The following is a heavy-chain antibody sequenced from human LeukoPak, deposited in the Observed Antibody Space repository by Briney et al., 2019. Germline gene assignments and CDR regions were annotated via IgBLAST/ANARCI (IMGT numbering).Heavy chain of an antibody. CDR2: ISSSGSTI. CDR1: GFTFSSYG. J-gene: IGHJ3*02. CDR3: ARLSYWVFEI. Sequence: GRSLRLSCVASGFTFSSYGMHWVRQAPGKGLEWVSYISSSGSTIYYADSVKGRFTISRDNAKNSLYLQMNSLRAEDTSVYFCARLSYWVFEIWGQGTMVTVSS. V-gene: IGHV3-48*04. D-gene: IGHD2-21*01.